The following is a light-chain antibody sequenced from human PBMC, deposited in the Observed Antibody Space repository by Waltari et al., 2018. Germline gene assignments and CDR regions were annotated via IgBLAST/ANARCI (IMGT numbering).Light chain of an antibody. CDR1: QSVSSSY. CDR2: GAS. Sequence: EIVLTQSPGTLSLSPGERATLSCSASQSVSSSYLAWYQQKPGQAPRLLIYGASSRATGIPDRFSGSGSGIDCTLTISRLEPEDFAVYYCQQYGRTFGQGTKVEIK. V-gene: IGKV3-20*01. J-gene: IGKJ1*01. CDR3: QQYGRT.